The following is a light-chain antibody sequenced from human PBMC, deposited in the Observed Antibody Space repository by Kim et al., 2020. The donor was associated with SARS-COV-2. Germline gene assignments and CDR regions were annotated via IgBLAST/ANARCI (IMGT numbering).Light chain of an antibody. CDR2: NND. CDR3: AAWDDSLNAYV. CDR1: PSNTGSNT. J-gene: IGLJ1*01. V-gene: IGLV1-44*01. Sequence: GHRFTTSCPGSPSNTGSNTVNWYQHRPETAPKVLMYNNDQRPSGVPARFSGSKSGTSASLAISGLQSEDEADYYCAAWDDSLNAYVFATGTKVTVL.